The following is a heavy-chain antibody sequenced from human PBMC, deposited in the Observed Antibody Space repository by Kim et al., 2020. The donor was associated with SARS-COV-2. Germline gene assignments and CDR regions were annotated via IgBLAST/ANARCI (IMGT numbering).Heavy chain of an antibody. V-gene: IGHV1-46*01. D-gene: IGHD5-12*01. CDR3: ARDQVLRTEFHYYYYYGMDV. CDR1: GYTFTSYY. J-gene: IGHJ6*02. CDR2: INPSGGST. Sequence: ASVKVSCKASGYTFTSYYMHWVRQAPGQGLEWMGIINPSGGSTSYAQKFQGRVTMTRDTSTSTGYMELSSLRSEDTAVYYCARDQVLRTEFHYYYYYGMDVWGQGTTVTVSS.